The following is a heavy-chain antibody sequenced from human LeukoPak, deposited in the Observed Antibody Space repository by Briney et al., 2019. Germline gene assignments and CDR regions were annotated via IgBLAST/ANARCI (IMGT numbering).Heavy chain of an antibody. J-gene: IGHJ6*03. V-gene: IGHV1-8*01. CDR3: ARLADSSSWYDPYYYCMDV. D-gene: IGHD6-13*01. CDR1: GYTFTSYD. CDR2: MNPNSGNT. Sequence: ASVKVSCKASGYTFTSYDINWVRQATGQGLEWMGWMNPNSGNTGYAQKFQGRLTMTRNHSISTAYMELSSLRSEDTAVYYCARLADSSSWYDPYYYCMDVWGKGTTVSISS.